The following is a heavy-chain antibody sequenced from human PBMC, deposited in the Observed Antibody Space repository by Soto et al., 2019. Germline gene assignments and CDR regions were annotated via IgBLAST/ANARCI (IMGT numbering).Heavy chain of an antibody. Sequence: QVQLQESGPGLVKPSGTLSLTCAVSGGSIASGVWWSWVRQPPGKGLEWIGEISHDGKTNYNPSLKGRLSMSVDNSKNQLFLNVTSMTAADTAVYYCARDREYSRGYFDPWGQGTLVTVSS. J-gene: IGHJ5*02. V-gene: IGHV4-4*02. D-gene: IGHD5-12*01. CDR2: ISHDGKT. CDR3: ARDREYSRGYFDP. CDR1: GGSIASGVW.